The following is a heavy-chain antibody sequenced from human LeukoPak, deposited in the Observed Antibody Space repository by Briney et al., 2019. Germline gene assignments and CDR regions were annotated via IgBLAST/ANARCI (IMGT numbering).Heavy chain of an antibody. V-gene: IGHV3-23*01. CDR3: ARDKIVVVVSTTLPEI. Sequence: GGSLRLSCAASGFTFSNAWMSWVRQAPGKGLEWVSAISGSGGSTFHADSVQGRLIISRDNSKNMLYLQLNSLRVEDTAVYYCARDKIVVVVSTTLPEIWGQGTMVTVSS. CDR2: ISGSGGST. CDR1: GFTFSNAW. D-gene: IGHD2-15*01. J-gene: IGHJ3*02.